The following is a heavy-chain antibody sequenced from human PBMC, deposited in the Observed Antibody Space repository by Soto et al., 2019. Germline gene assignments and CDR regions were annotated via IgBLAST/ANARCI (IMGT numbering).Heavy chain of an antibody. Sequence: TLSLTCSVSSASLSSSTSYWSWIRQPPGRGPEWIGSIYYSGNTNYKPSLKSRVTISVDTSKNQFSLKLSSVTAADTAVYYCARGKYGSGSYYYYYYYGMDVWGQGTTVTVSS. CDR3: ARGKYGSGSYYYYYYYGMDV. CDR2: IYYSGNT. CDR1: SASLSSSTSY. D-gene: IGHD3-10*01. J-gene: IGHJ6*02. V-gene: IGHV4-39*07.